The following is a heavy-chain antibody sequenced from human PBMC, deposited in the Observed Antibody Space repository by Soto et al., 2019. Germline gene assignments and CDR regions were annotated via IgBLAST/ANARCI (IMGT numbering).Heavy chain of an antibody. CDR2: IIPILGIA. CDR3: ASGRDGYNYRLGEAFDI. Sequence: GASVKVSCKASGGTFSSYTISWVRQAPGQGLEWMGRIIPILGIANYAQKFQGRVTITADKSTSTAYMELSSLRSEDTAVYYCASGRDGYNYRLGEAFDIWGQGTMVTVSS. D-gene: IGHD5-12*01. CDR1: GGTFSSYT. V-gene: IGHV1-69*02. J-gene: IGHJ3*02.